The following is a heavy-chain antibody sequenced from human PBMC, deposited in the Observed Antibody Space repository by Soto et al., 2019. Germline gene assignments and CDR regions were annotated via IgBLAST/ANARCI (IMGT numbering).Heavy chain of an antibody. Sequence: PGGSLRLSCAASGFTFSSYWMSWVRQAPGKGLEWVANIKQDGSEKYYVDSVKGRFTISRDNAKNSLYLQMNSLRAEDTAVYYCASSQVGILTGYQSSSHSKVDYWGQGTLVTVSS. V-gene: IGHV3-7*01. CDR1: GFTFSSYW. CDR2: IKQDGSEK. J-gene: IGHJ4*02. CDR3: ASSQVGILTGYQSSSHSKVDY. D-gene: IGHD3-9*01.